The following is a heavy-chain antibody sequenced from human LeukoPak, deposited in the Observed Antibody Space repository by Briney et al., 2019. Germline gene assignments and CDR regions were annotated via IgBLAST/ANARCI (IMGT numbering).Heavy chain of an antibody. CDR1: GYTLTSYG. D-gene: IGHD2-2*01. Sequence: ASVKVSCKASGYTLTSYGISWVRQAPGQGLEWMGWISAYNGNTNYAQKLQGRVTMTTDTSTSTAHMELRSLRSDDTAVYYCARGRGDIVVVPAAIWPLADYWGQGTLVTVSS. CDR3: ARGRGDIVVVPAAIWPLADY. CDR2: ISAYNGNT. J-gene: IGHJ4*02. V-gene: IGHV1-18*01.